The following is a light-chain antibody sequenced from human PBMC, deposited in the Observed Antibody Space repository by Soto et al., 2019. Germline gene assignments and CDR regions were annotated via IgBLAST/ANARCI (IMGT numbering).Light chain of an antibody. CDR2: DVS. CDR1: SSDVGGYNY. Sequence: QSALTQPRSVSGSPGQSVTISCTGTSSDVGGYNYVSWYQQHPGKAPKLMIYDVSKRPSGVPDRFSGSKSGNTASLTISGLQAEHEADYYCCSYAGSYKGYVFGTGTKLTVL. J-gene: IGLJ1*01. V-gene: IGLV2-11*01. CDR3: CSYAGSYKGYV.